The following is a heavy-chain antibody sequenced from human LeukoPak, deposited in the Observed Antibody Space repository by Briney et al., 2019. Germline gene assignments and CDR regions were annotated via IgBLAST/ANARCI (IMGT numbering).Heavy chain of an antibody. Sequence: RSGGSLRLSCAASGFTFSSYWMSWVRQAPGKGLEWVANIKQDGSEKYYVDSVKGRFTTSRDNAKNSLYLQMNSLRAEDTAVYYCARGSVKGYSSSWYGVYWGQGTLVTVSS. D-gene: IGHD6-13*01. V-gene: IGHV3-7*04. CDR2: IKQDGSEK. J-gene: IGHJ4*02. CDR3: ARGSVKGYSSSWYGVY. CDR1: GFTFSSYW.